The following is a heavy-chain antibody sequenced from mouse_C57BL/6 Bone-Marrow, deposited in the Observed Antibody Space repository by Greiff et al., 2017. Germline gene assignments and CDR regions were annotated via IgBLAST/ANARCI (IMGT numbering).Heavy chain of an antibody. D-gene: IGHD1-1*01. CDR1: GYAFSSSW. CDR2: IYPGDGDT. J-gene: IGHJ4*01. Sequence: VQLKESGPELVKPGASVKISCKASGYAFSSSWMNWVKQRPGKGLEWIGRIYPGDGDTNYNGKFKGKATLTADKSSSTAYMQLSSLTSEDSAVYFYSRYCNLTAVWADYWGQGTSVTVSS. CDR3: SRYCNLTAVWADY. V-gene: IGHV1-82*01.